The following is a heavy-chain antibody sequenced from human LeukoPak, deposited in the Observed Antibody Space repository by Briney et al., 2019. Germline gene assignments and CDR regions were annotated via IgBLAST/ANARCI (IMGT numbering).Heavy chain of an antibody. J-gene: IGHJ3*02. CDR2: ISAYDGNT. V-gene: IGHV1-18*01. CDR3: ARVILRGGQDGFDI. D-gene: IGHD2-21*02. CDR1: GGTFSSYA. Sequence: ASVKVSCKASGGTFSSYAISWVRQAPGQGLEWMGWISAYDGNTNYAQKFQGRVSMTTDTSTSTAYMELRSLRSDDTAVFYCARVILRGGQDGFDIWGQGTMVTVSS.